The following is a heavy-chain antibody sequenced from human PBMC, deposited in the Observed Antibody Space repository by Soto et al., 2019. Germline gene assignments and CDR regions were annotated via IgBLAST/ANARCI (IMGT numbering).Heavy chain of an antibody. CDR1: GFSFSNYG. Sequence: LRLSCAASGFSFSNYGMHWVRQAPGKGLEWVAFVSSDGSNKYYADSVKGRFTISRDNSKSTLYLQVDSLRVDDTAVYYCAKDRVIQLLPIWPDPWGQGTLVTVSS. CDR3: AKDRVIQLLPIWPDP. D-gene: IGHD2-2*01. CDR2: VSSDGSNK. J-gene: IGHJ5*02. V-gene: IGHV3-30*18.